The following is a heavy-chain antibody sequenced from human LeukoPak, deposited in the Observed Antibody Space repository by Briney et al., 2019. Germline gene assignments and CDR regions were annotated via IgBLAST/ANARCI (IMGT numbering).Heavy chain of an antibody. CDR2: IKQDGSEN. D-gene: IGHD6-6*01. Sequence: GGSLRLSCAASGFTFSSYWMSWVRQAPGKGLEWVANIKQDGSENYYVDSVKGRFTISRDNAKNSLYLQMNSLRAEDTAVYYCARDRVAARQWGYYYYMDVWGKGTTVTVSS. CDR1: GFTFSSYW. CDR3: ARDRVAARQWGYYYYMDV. V-gene: IGHV3-7*01. J-gene: IGHJ6*03.